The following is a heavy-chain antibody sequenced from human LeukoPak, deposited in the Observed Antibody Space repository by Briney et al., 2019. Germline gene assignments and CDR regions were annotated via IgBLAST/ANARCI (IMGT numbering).Heavy chain of an antibody. V-gene: IGHV3-53*01. CDR3: ARAKTYSGSYNDAFDI. D-gene: IGHD1-26*01. Sequence: GGSLRLSCAASGFTVSSNYMSWVRQAPGKGLEWVSIIYKDGSTYYADSVKGRFTISRDNAENSLYLQMNSLRAEDTAIYYCARAKTYSGSYNDAFDIWGQGTMVTVSS. CDR1: GFTVSSNY. J-gene: IGHJ3*02. CDR2: IYKDGST.